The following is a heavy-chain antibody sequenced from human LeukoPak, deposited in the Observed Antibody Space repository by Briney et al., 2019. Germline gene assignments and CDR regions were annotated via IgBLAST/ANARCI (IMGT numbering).Heavy chain of an antibody. D-gene: IGHD2-2*01. CDR3: AREQVVVVPAALEGDYYYYYYMDV. V-gene: IGHV1-18*01. Sequence: ASVKVSCKASGYTFTSYGISWVRQAPGQGLEWMGWISAYNGNTNYAQKFQGRVTMTRDTSTSTVYMELSSLRSEDTAVYYCAREQVVVVPAALEGDYYYYYYMDVWGKGTTVTVSS. CDR1: GYTFTSYG. CDR2: ISAYNGNT. J-gene: IGHJ6*03.